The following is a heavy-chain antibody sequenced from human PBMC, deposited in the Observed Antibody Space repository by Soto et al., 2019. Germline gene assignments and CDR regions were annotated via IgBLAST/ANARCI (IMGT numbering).Heavy chain of an antibody. Sequence: PSETLSLTCTVSGGSINSGDYYWNWIRQPPGKGLEWIGYISFSGNTYYNPSLKGRVIISLDTSQNQFSLKLTSVSAADTAVYYCASELTGYSFGPGDIDWGQGTLVTVS. J-gene: IGHJ1*01. CDR3: ASELTGYSFGPGDID. CDR2: ISFSGNT. V-gene: IGHV4-30-4*01. CDR1: GGSINSGDYY. D-gene: IGHD5-18*01.